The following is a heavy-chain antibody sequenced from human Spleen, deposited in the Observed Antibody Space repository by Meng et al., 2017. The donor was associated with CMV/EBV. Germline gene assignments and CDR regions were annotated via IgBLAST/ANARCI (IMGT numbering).Heavy chain of an antibody. D-gene: IGHD5-12*01. CDR2: IHYSGTT. Sequence: QVKLQESGPGLVKPSQTLSLTCTVSDGFTTSDDYYWSWIRQPPGKGLEWIGYIHYSGTTYYNPSLKNRIAISLDTSKNQFSLNLNSVTAADAAVYYCARDSPGGYGYFDSWGQGTLVTVSS. CDR1: DGFTTSDDYY. J-gene: IGHJ4*02. V-gene: IGHV4-30-4*01. CDR3: ARDSPGGYGYFDS.